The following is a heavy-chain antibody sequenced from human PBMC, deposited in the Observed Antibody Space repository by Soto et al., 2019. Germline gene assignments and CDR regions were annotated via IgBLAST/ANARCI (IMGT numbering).Heavy chain of an antibody. CDR3: ARHSGSSWGIDY. Sequence: GGSLRLSCAASGFTFSSYAMSWVLQAPGKGLEWVSAISGSGGSTYYADSVKGRFTISRDNSKNTLYLQMNSLRAEDTAVYYRARHSGSSWGIDYWGQGTLVTVSS. V-gene: IGHV3-23*01. CDR2: ISGSGGST. CDR1: GFTFSSYA. J-gene: IGHJ4*01. D-gene: IGHD3-16*01.